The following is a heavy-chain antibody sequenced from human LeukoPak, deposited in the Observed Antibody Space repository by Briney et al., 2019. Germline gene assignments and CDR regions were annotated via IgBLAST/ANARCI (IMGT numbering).Heavy chain of an antibody. D-gene: IGHD3-3*01. CDR2: IWYDGSNK. CDR1: GFTFSSYG. J-gene: IGHJ6*02. CDR3: ARARGVLRFLEWSPIYYYYGMDV. V-gene: IGHV3-33*01. Sequence: PGRSLRLPCAASGFTFSSYGMHWVRQAPGKGLEWVAVIWYDGSNKYYADSVKGRFTISRDNSKNTLYLQMNSLRAEDTAVYYCARARGVLRFLEWSPIYYYYGMDVWGQGTTVTVSS.